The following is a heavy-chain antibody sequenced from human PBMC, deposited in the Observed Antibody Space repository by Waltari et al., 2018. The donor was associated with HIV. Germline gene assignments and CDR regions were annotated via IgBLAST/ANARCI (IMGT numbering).Heavy chain of an antibody. Sequence: QVHLVESGGGLVKPGGSLRVSCAASGFSFSAYYMSWIRQAPGKGLEWLSYISSSGSYTNDADSVKGLFTISRDNARNSLDLQMNSLRAEDTAVYYCARDQEVGGGSLFDFWGQGTMVTVSS. CDR2: ISSSGSYT. CDR3: ARDQEVGGGSLFDF. V-gene: IGHV3-11*05. D-gene: IGHD2-15*01. J-gene: IGHJ3*01. CDR1: GFSFSAYY.